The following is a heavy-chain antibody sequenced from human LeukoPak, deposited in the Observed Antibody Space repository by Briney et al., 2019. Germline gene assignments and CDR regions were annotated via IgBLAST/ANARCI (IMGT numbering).Heavy chain of an antibody. V-gene: IGHV4-59*08. J-gene: IGHJ2*01. CDR3: VRLKMGAYFDL. Sequence: SETLSFTCTVSDDSISMYYWSWIRQPPGKGPEWIAYIYSSGATSYNPSLRSRVSISLDTSNSQFSLKLNSMTVADTAVYYCVRLKMGAYFDLWGRGTLVTVSS. D-gene: IGHD3-16*01. CDR2: IYSSGAT. CDR1: DDSISMYY.